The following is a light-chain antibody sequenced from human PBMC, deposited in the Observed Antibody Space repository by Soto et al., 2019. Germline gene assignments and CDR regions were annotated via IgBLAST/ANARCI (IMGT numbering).Light chain of an antibody. CDR2: KAA. Sequence: DIQLTQSPSTLSASVGDRVTISCRASQSINNYLAWYQQKPGKAPKLLIYKAATLESGLPSTFSGSGSGTEFSLTICSLQPDDFPTYYCQQYGNLWTFGQGNKVEIK. V-gene: IGKV1-5*03. CDR3: QQYGNLWT. CDR1: QSINNY. J-gene: IGKJ1*01.